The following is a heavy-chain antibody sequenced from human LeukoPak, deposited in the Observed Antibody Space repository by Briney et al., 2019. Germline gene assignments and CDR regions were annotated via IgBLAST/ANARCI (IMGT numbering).Heavy chain of an antibody. CDR1: GFTFSDYY. CDR2: ISGRGGDT. V-gene: IGHV3-23*01. CDR3: ARDRVAGTSPKMDY. J-gene: IGHJ4*02. D-gene: IGHD1-7*01. Sequence: GGSLRLSCAASGFTFSDYYMSWVRQAPGKGLEWVSVISGRGGDTFYADSVKGRFTISRDNSKNTLYLQMNSLRAEDTALYYCARDRVAGTSPKMDYWGQGTLVTVSS.